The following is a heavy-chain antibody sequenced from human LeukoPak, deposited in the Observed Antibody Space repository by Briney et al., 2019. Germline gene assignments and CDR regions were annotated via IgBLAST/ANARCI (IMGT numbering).Heavy chain of an antibody. Sequence: GGSLRLSCAASGFTFSDYYLSWIRQAPGKGLEWVSYISTSGNSIYYADSVKGRFTISRDNAKNSLYLQMNSLRAEDTALYYCASGGIYYGAAFDFWGQGTLVTVSS. CDR2: ISTSGNSI. J-gene: IGHJ4*02. CDR3: ASGGIYYGAAFDF. D-gene: IGHD1-26*01. CDR1: GFTFSDYY. V-gene: IGHV3-11*01.